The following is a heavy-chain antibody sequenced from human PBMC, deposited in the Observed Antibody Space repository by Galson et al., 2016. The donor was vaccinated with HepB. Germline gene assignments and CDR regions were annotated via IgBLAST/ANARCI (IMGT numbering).Heavy chain of an antibody. J-gene: IGHJ4*02. V-gene: IGHV4-4*02. CDR3: ARQRNDRDSYGLEY. D-gene: IGHD5-18*01. CDR1: GASISSGNW. CDR2: IYHSGRT. Sequence: SETLSLTCAVSGASISSGNWWSWVRQPPGKGLEWIGEIYHSGRTNYSLKSRITMSVDKSKNQFSLKLSAVTAADTAVYYCARQRNDRDSYGLEYWGQGILVTVSS.